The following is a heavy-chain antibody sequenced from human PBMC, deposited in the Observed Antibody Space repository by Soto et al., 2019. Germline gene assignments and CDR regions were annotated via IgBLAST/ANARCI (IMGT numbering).Heavy chain of an antibody. CDR3: AREGSHGTRYYYYGMDV. CDR1: GGTFSSYA. D-gene: IGHD3-16*01. J-gene: IGHJ6*02. Sequence: SVKVSCKASGGTFSSYAISWVRQAPGQGLEWMGGIIPIFGTANYAQKFQGRVTITADESTSTAYMELSSLRSEDTAVYYCAREGSHGTRYYYYGMDVWGQGTTVTVSS. CDR2: IIPIFGTA. V-gene: IGHV1-69*13.